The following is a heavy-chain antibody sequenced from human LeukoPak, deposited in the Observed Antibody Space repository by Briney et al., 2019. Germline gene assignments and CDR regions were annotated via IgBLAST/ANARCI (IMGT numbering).Heavy chain of an antibody. CDR2: IIPIFGTA. D-gene: IGHD2-15*01. CDR1: GGTFSSYA. J-gene: IGHJ4*02. Sequence: SVKVSCKASGGTFSSYAISWVRQAPGQGLEWMGGIIPIFGTANYAQKFQGRVTMTKDTSTSTAYMELRSLRSDDTAVYYCARADRGYCLGDNCGSGDFWGQGTLVTVSS. V-gene: IGHV1-69*05. CDR3: ARADRGYCLGDNCGSGDF.